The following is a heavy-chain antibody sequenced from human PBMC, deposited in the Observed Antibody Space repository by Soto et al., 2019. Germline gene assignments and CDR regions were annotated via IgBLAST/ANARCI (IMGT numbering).Heavy chain of an antibody. J-gene: IGHJ4*02. Sequence: ASVKVSCKTSGYTFTEYGINWFRQAPGQGLEWMGWISPYNGKTNYIQEFQDRVTITTDTSSTTVYMDLRTLKSDDTAIYFCARADYGDTKIYSFDHWGQGTLVTVSS. CDR2: ISPYNGKT. CDR1: GYTFTEYG. D-gene: IGHD4-17*01. CDR3: ARADYGDTKIYSFDH. V-gene: IGHV1-18*01.